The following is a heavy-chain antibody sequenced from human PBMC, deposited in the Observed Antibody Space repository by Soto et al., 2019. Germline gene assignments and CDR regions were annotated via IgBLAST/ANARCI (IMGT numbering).Heavy chain of an antibody. CDR3: AKNGQPPYYYYGMDV. Sequence: QGQLVQSGAEVKKPGASVKVSCKASGYTFTRYGISWVRQAPGQGLEWMGWISGYNGHTKHAQKFQGRVTMTIDTSTTTTYMELRSLTSDDTAVYYCAKNGQPPYYYYGMDVWGQGTTVTVSS. CDR2: ISGYNGHT. V-gene: IGHV1-18*01. D-gene: IGHD2-8*01. J-gene: IGHJ6*02. CDR1: GYTFTRYG.